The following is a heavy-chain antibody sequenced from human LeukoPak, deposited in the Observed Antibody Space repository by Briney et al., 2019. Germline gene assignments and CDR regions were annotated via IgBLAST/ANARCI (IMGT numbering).Heavy chain of an antibody. V-gene: IGHV4-34*01. CDR2: INHSGST. Sequence: PSETLSLTCAVYGGSFSGYYWSWIRQPPGKGLEWIGEINHSGSTNYNPSLKSRVTISVDTSKNQFSLKLSSVTAADTAMYYCASSLLTADAFDIWGQGTMVTVSS. CDR1: GGSFSGYY. CDR3: ASSLLTADAFDI. J-gene: IGHJ3*02. D-gene: IGHD3-9*01.